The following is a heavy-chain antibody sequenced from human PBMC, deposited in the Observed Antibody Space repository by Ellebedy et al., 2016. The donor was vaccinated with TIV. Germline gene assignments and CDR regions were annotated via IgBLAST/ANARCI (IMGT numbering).Heavy chain of an antibody. CDR2: IYWDDDK. V-gene: IGHV2-5*02. CDR1: GFSLSTSGVG. CDR3: AHKIVVITRDYNWFDP. D-gene: IGHD3-22*01. Sequence: SGPTLVXPTQTLTLTCTFSGFSLSTSGVGVGWIRQPPGKALEWLALIYWDDDKRYSPSLKSRLTITKDTSKNQVVLTMTNMDPVDTATYYCAHKIVVITRDYNWFDPWGQGTLVTVSS. J-gene: IGHJ5*02.